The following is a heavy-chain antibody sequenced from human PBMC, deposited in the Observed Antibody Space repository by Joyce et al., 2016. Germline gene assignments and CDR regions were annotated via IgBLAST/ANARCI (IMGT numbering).Heavy chain of an antibody. CDR2: IRTMAYDGGTT. CDR3: IRRKDGYNVFDY. CDR1: VFTFGDHA. J-gene: IGHJ4*02. V-gene: IGHV3-49*04. Sequence: EVHLVESGGGLVQPGRSLRLSCTFSVFTFGDHAMSWVRQAPGKGLEWVGYIRTMAYDGGTTSYAPSVKGRFTISRDDFKGIAYLQMNSLQTEDTAVYYCIRRKDGYNVFDYWGQGTLVTVSS. D-gene: IGHD5-24*01.